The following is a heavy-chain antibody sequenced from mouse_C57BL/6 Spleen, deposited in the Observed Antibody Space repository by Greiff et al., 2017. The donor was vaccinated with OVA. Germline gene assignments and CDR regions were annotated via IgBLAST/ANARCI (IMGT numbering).Heavy chain of an antibody. CDR3: ASPQGSSYLDY. V-gene: IGHV1-53*01. CDR2: INPSNGGT. CDR1: GYTFTSYW. Sequence: QVQLKQPGTELVKPGASVKLSCKASGYTFTSYWMHWVKQRPGQGLEWIGNINPSNGGTNYNEKFKSKATLTVDKSSSTAYMQLRSLTSEDSAVYYCASPQGSSYLDYWGQGTTLTVSS. D-gene: IGHD1-1*01. J-gene: IGHJ2*01.